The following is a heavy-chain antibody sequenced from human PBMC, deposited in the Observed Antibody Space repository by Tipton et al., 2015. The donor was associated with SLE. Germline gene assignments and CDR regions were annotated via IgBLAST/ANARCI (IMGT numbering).Heavy chain of an antibody. D-gene: IGHD6-19*01. CDR2: IYTSGST. CDR3: ARGVAVAGWRGWFDP. CDR1: GGSISSGGYF. Sequence: LRLSCTVSGGSISSGGYFWTWIRQPAGKGLEWIGRIYTSGSTSYNPSLKSRVTISVDTSKKQFSLNLISVTAADTAVYYCARGVAVAGWRGWFDPWGQGTLVTVSS. J-gene: IGHJ5*02. V-gene: IGHV4-61*02.